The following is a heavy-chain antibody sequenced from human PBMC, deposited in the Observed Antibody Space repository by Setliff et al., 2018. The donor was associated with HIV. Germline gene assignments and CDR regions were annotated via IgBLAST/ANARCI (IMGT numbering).Heavy chain of an antibody. CDR1: GGSISSHY. J-gene: IGHJ6*02. V-gene: IGHV4-34*01. CDR2: INHSGST. D-gene: IGHD6-6*01. CDR3: ARDRGSSSDYYYYGMDV. Sequence: LSLTCTVSGGSISSHYWIWIRQPPGKGLEWIGEINHSGSTSYNPSLKSRVTMSVDTSKDQFSLRLRSVTAADTAVYYCARDRGSSSDYYYYGMDVWGQGTTVTVSS.